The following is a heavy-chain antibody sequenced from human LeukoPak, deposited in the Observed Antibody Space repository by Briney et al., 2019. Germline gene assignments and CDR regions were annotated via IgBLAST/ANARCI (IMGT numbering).Heavy chain of an antibody. Sequence: HTGGSLRLSCAASGFTFSGSAMHWVRQASGKGLEWVGRIRSKANSYATAYAASVKGRFTISRDDSKNTAYLQMNSLKTEDTAVYYCTRGYYYDSSGYSFDYWGQGTLVTVSS. CDR3: TRGYYYDSSGYSFDY. D-gene: IGHD3-22*01. J-gene: IGHJ4*02. V-gene: IGHV3-73*01. CDR1: GFTFSGSA. CDR2: IRSKANSYAT.